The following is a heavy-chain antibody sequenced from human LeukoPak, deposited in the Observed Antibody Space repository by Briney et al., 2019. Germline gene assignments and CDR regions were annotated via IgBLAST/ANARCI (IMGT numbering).Heavy chain of an antibody. J-gene: IGHJ4*02. V-gene: IGHV4-39*07. CDR1: GGSISSSSYY. D-gene: IGHD3-16*02. CDR2: IYYSGST. Sequence: SETLSLTCTVSGGSISSSSYYWGWIRQPPGKGLEWIGSIYYSGSTNYNPSLKSRVTISVDTSKNQFSLKLSSVTAADTAVYYCARKSSVMTGDLGELSLYFDYWGQGTLVTVSS. CDR3: ARKSSVMTGDLGELSLYFDY.